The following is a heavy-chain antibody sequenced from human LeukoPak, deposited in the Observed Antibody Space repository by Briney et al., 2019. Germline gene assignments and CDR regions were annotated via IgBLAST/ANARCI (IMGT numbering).Heavy chain of an antibody. D-gene: IGHD6-13*01. Sequence: TSVKFSCKASGFTFTSSAMQGVRQARGHRLEWKGWIVVGSGNTNYAQKFQERVTITRDMSTSTAYMELSSLRSEDTAVYYCAAGDIAAAGTVPWGQGTLVTVSS. J-gene: IGHJ5*01. CDR2: IVVGSGNT. V-gene: IGHV1-58*02. CDR3: AAGDIAAAGTVP. CDR1: GFTFTSSA.